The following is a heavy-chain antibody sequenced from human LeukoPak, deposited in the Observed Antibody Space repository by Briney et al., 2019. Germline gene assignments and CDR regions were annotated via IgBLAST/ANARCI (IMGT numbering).Heavy chain of an antibody. CDR3: AREGAGSYGFRYIDV. CDR2: IYYYGST. J-gene: IGHJ6*03. Sequence: SETLSLTCTVSGGSMTNYYWTWIRQPPGEGLDCLDYIYYYGSTNYNPSRESRLTLTVDTSKNQFSLKLSSVTAADTAVYYCAREGAGSYGFRYIDVWGKGTTVTVS. V-gene: IGHV4-59*01. D-gene: IGHD5-18*01. CDR1: GGSMTNYY.